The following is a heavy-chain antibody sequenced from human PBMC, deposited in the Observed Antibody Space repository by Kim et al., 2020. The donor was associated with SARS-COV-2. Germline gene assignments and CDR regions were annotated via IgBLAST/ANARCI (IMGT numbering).Heavy chain of an antibody. J-gene: IGHJ4*02. D-gene: IGHD5-18*01. CDR1: GYTFTGYY. CDR2: INPNSGGI. Sequence: ASVKVSCKASGYTFTGYYMHWVRQAPGQGLEWMGRINPNSGGINYAQKFQGRVTMTRDTSISTAYMELSRLRSDDTAVYYCARVGDSYGYWEVGDYWGQGTLVTVSS. V-gene: IGHV1-2*06. CDR3: ARVGDSYGYWEVGDY.